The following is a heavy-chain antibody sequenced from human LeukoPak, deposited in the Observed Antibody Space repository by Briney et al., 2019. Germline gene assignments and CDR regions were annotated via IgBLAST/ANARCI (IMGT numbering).Heavy chain of an antibody. V-gene: IGHV3-20*04. D-gene: IGHD6-6*01. CDR1: GFTFDDYG. CDR3: ARDLSSSSGGDY. CDR2: INWSGGST. Sequence: PGGSLRLSCAASGFTFDDYGMSWVRQAPGKGLEWVSGINWSGGSTNYADSVKGRFTISRDNAKSSLFLQMNSLRAEDTALYYCARDLSSSSGGDYWGQGTLVTVSS. J-gene: IGHJ4*02.